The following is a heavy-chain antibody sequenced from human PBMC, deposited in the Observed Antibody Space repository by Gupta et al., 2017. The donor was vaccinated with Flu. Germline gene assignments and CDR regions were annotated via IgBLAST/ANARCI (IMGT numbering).Heavy chain of an antibody. Sequence: EVQLVESGGDLVQPGRSLRLSCAASGFTFGDYAMHWVRQAPGKGLEWVSATNWNSGTIGYADSVKGRFTISRDDAKNSLYLQMNSLRPEDTAFYYCAKGGGYGSGSYPDYWGQGTLVTVSS. J-gene: IGHJ4*02. CDR3: AKGGGYGSGSYPDY. V-gene: IGHV3-9*01. CDR2: TNWNSGTI. CDR1: GFTFGDYA. D-gene: IGHD3-10*01.